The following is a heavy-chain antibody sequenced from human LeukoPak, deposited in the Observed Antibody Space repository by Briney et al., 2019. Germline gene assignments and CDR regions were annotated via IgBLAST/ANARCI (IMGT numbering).Heavy chain of an antibody. Sequence: ASVKVSCKSSGYTFTSYYMYWVRQAPGQGLEWMGIINPSGGSTSYAQKFQGRVTMTRDTSTSTVYMELSSLRSEDTAVYYCAKGGGDAFDIWGQGTMVTVSS. D-gene: IGHD3-16*01. CDR1: GYTFTSYY. V-gene: IGHV1-46*01. CDR2: INPSGGST. CDR3: AKGGGDAFDI. J-gene: IGHJ3*02.